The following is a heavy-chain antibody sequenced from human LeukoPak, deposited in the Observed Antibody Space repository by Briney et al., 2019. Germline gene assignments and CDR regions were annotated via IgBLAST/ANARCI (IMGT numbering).Heavy chain of an antibody. CDR1: GGSISSGGYS. CDR2: IYHSGST. V-gene: IGHV4-30-2*01. J-gene: IGHJ3*02. CDR3: ARVTHPDAFDI. Sequence: PSETLSLTCAVSGGSISSGGYSWSWVRQPPGKGLEWIGYIYHSGSTYYNPSLKSRVTISVDRSKNQFSLKLSSVTAADTAVYYCARVTHPDAFDIWGQGTMVTVSS.